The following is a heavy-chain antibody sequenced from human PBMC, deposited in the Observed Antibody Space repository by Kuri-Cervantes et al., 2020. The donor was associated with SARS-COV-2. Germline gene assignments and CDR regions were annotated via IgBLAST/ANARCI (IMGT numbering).Heavy chain of an antibody. CDR2: IYTSGST. D-gene: IGHD6-19*01. J-gene: IGHJ4*02. CDR3: ARGQQWLARFDY. CDR1: GGSISSGSYY. Sequence: SETLSLTCTVSGGSISSGSYYWSWIRQPAGKGLEWIGYIYTSGSTNYNPSLKSRVTISVDTSKNQFSLKLSSVTAADTAVYYCARGQQWLARFDYWGQGTLVTVSS. V-gene: IGHV4-61*09.